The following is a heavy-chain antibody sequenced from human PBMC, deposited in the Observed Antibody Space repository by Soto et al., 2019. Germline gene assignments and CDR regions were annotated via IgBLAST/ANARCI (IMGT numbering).Heavy chain of an antibody. V-gene: IGHV1-8*01. D-gene: IGHD3-3*01. Sequence: GASVKVSCKASGYTFTSYDINWVRQATGQGLEWMRWMNPNSGNTGYAQKFQGRVTMTRNTSISTAYMELSSLRSEDTAVYYCARGNDFWSGYRYYYYYGMDVWGQGTTVTVYS. J-gene: IGHJ6*02. CDR3: ARGNDFWSGYRYYYYYGMDV. CDR1: GYTFTSYD. CDR2: MNPNSGNT.